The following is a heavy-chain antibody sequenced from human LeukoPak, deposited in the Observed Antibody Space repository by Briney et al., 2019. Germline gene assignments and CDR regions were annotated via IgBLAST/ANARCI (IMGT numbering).Heavy chain of an antibody. CDR2: IYYSGST. CDR3: ATMTTSNWFDP. CDR1: GGPISGYY. J-gene: IGHJ5*02. V-gene: IGHV4-59*01. Sequence: PSETLSLTCTVSGGPISGYYWSWVRQPPGKGLEWTGYIYYSGSTNYNPSLKSRVTISVDTSKNQFSLKLSSVTAADRAVYYCATMTTSNWFDPWGQGTLVTVSS. D-gene: IGHD4-17*01.